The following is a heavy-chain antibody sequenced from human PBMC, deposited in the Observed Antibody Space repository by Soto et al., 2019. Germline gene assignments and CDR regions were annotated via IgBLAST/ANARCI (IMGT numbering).Heavy chain of an antibody. CDR3: AREGGTLAQEDNYYYGMDV. V-gene: IGHV3-11*06. D-gene: IGHD2-15*01. CDR2: ISSSSSYT. CDR1: GFTFSDYY. Sequence: RRLSCAASGFTFSDYYMSWIRQAPGKGLEWVSYISSSSSYTNYADSVKGRFTISRDNAKNSLYLQMNSLRAEDTAVYYCAREGGTLAQEDNYYYGMDVWGQGTTVTVSS. J-gene: IGHJ6*02.